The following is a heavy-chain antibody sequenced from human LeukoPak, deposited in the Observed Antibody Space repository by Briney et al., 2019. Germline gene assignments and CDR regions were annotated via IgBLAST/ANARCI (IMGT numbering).Heavy chain of an antibody. Sequence: PGGSLRLSCAASGFTFSSYSMNWVRQAPGKGLQWVGRIKSETDGGTTDCAAPVKGRFTIPRDDSKNTLYLQMNSLKTEDTAVYYCTTKWATVVTVDSWGQGTPVTVAS. V-gene: IGHV3-15*01. CDR3: TTKWATVVTVDS. CDR2: IKSETDGGTT. J-gene: IGHJ5*02. CDR1: GFTFSSYS. D-gene: IGHD4-23*01.